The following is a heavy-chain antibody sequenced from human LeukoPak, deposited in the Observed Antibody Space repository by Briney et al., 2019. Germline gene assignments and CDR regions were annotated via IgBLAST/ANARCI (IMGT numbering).Heavy chain of an antibody. CDR3: ARGHYDFWSGYYLKGYDV. J-gene: IGHJ6*04. D-gene: IGHD3-3*01. CDR2: IIPIFGTA. Sequence: SVKVSCKASGGTFSSYAISWVRQAPGQGLEWMGGIIPIFGTANYAQKFQGRVTVTTDESTSTAYMELSSMRSEDTAVYYCARGHYDFWSGYYLKGYDVRGKGTTVTVSS. CDR1: GGTFSSYA. V-gene: IGHV1-69*05.